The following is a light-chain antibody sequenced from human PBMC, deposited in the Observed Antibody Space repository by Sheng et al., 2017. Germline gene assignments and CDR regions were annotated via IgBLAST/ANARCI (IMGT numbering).Light chain of an antibody. J-gene: IGKJ2*01. CDR1: QSVTSY. Sequence: EIVLTQSPATLSLSPGERATLSCRASQSVTSYLAWYQQKPGQSPRLLIYDASNRAPGVPARFSGSGSGTDFTLTISSLEPEDFAVYYCQQRTNSPPYTFGQGTKLDI. CDR2: DAS. V-gene: IGKV3-11*01. CDR3: QQRTNSPPYT.